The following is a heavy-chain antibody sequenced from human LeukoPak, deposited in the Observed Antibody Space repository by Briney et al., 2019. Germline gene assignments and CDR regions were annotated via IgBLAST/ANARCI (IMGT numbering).Heavy chain of an antibody. D-gene: IGHD3-16*01. CDR3: AKDEDHPMLPWH. J-gene: IGHJ1*01. V-gene: IGHV3-23*01. CDR1: GFTFSSYA. CDR2: ISGSGGST. Sequence: GGSLRLSCAATGFTFSSYAMSWVRQAPGKGLEWVSAISGSGGSTYYADSVKGRFTISRDNSKNTLYLQMNSLRAEDTAVYYCAKDEDHPMLPWHWGQGTLVTVSS.